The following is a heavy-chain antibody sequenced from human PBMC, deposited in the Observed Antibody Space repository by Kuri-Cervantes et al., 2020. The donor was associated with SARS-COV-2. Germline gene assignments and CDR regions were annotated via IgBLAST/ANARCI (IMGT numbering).Heavy chain of an antibody. CDR3: AIIPCRGGLTC. CDR2: ISAYNGNT. CDR1: GYNFINYD. Sequence: ASVKVSCKASGYNFINYDINWVRQAPGQGLEWMGWISAYNGNTNYAQKLQGRVTMTTDTSTSTAYMELRSPRSDDTAVYYCAIIPCRGGLTCWGQGTMVTVSS. J-gene: IGHJ3*01. D-gene: IGHD3-16*01. V-gene: IGHV1-18*01.